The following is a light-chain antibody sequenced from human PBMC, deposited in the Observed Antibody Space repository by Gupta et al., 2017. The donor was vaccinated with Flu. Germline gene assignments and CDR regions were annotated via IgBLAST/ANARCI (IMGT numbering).Light chain of an antibody. CDR2: GAS. J-gene: IGKJ1*01. Sequence: EVVLTQSPGTVSLSAGEKASLTSRASQMFRRSYLACYQQKPGQAPRLLIYGASSRANGFQDRFSGSGSGTEFTLTISRLEPEDFAVYYCQQEGSSPRTFGQGTKVEIK. CDR3: QQEGSSPRT. CDR1: QMFRRSY. V-gene: IGKV3-20*01.